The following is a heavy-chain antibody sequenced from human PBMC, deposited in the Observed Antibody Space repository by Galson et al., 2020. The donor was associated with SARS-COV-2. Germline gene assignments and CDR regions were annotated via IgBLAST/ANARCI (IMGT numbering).Heavy chain of an antibody. Sequence: SETLSLTCAVYGGYIRSYYWSWIRQPPGKGLEWIGEINSSGSTNYNPSLKSRVTISVDTSKNHFSLKLSSVTAADTAVYYCAREDNFFLEVTATRMCYFDYWGRGTLATVSS. CDR1: GGYIRSYY. V-gene: IGHV4-34*01. D-gene: IGHD2-21*02. J-gene: IGHJ4*02. CDR3: AREDNFFLEVTATRMCYFDY. CDR2: INSSGST.